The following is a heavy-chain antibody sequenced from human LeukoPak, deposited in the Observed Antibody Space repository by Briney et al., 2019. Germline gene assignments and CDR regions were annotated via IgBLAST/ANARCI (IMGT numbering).Heavy chain of an antibody. Sequence: ASVKVSCKVSGYIFSELSIHWVRQAPGKGLEWMGGFDPEDGETIFAQKFQGRVTTTEDTSTDTVYMELNSLRSEDTAVYYCARGALRYFDWLSTARSLPDYWGQGTLVTVSS. CDR2: FDPEDGET. V-gene: IGHV1-24*01. CDR1: GYIFSELS. CDR3: ARGALRYFDWLSTARSLPDY. J-gene: IGHJ4*02. D-gene: IGHD3-9*01.